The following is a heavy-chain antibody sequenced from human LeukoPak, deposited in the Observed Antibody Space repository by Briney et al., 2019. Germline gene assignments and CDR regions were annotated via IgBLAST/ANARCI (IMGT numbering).Heavy chain of an antibody. Sequence: GASVKVSCKASGGTFSSYAISWVRQAPGQGLEWMGWINPNSGGTNYAQKFQGRVTMTRDTSISTAYMELSRLRSDDTAVYYCATENYGSGSYPPYYYYYMDVWGKGTTVTISS. D-gene: IGHD3-10*01. V-gene: IGHV1-2*02. CDR1: GGTFSSYA. J-gene: IGHJ6*03. CDR2: INPNSGGT. CDR3: ATENYGSGSYPPYYYYYMDV.